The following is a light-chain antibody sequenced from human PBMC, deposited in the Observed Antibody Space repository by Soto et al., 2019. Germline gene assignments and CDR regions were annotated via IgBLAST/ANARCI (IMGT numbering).Light chain of an antibody. V-gene: IGKV1-39*01. CDR1: QSISID. J-gene: IGKJ2*01. CDR2: AAS. CDR3: QQSYIMPIHT. Sequence: DIQMTQSPSSLSASVGDRVTITCRASQSISIDLNWYQQKPGKAPRLLIYAASRLQSGVRSRFSGSGSGTDFTLTISSLQPEDFATYYCQQSYIMPIHTFGQGTRLDIK.